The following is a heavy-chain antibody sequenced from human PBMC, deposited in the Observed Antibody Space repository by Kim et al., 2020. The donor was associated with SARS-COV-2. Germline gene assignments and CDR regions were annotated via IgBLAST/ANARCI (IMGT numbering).Heavy chain of an antibody. Sequence: GGSLRLSCAASGFTFSSYWMHWVRQAPGKGLVWVSRINSGGSSRSYADSVKGRFTVSRDNAKNTLYLQMDSLRDDDTAVYYCASYCGGDCYSDYDQYGM. V-gene: IGHV3-74*01. J-gene: IGHJ6*01. CDR2: INSGGSSR. D-gene: IGHD2-21*02. CDR1: GFTFSSYW. CDR3: ASYCGGDCYSDYDQYGM.